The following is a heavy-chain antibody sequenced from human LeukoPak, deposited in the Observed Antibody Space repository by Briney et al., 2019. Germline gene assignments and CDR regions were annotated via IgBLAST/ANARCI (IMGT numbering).Heavy chain of an antibody. CDR3: AREPASQLWLTGDAFDI. CDR1: GGSISSGGYY. V-gene: IGHV4-31*03. J-gene: IGHJ3*02. CDR2: IYYSGST. D-gene: IGHD5-18*01. Sequence: SETLSLTCTVSGGSISSGGYYWSWIRQHPGKGLEWIGYIYYSGSTYYNPSLKSRVTISVDTSKNQFSLKLSSVTAADTAVYYCAREPASQLWLTGDAFDIWGQGTMVTGSS.